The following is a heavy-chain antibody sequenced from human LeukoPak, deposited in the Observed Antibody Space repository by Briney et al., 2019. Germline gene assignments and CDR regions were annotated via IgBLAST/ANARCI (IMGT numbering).Heavy chain of an antibody. CDR3: AGGGGYGGNSGENFQH. D-gene: IGHD4-23*01. Sequence: PGGSLRLSCAASGFTFDDYAMHWVRQAPGKGLEWVSYISSSGSTMYYADSVEGRFTISRDNAKNSLYLQMNSLRAEDTAVYYCAGGGGYGGNSGENFQHWGQGTLVTVSS. CDR1: GFTFDDYA. V-gene: IGHV3-48*03. J-gene: IGHJ1*01. CDR2: ISSSGSTM.